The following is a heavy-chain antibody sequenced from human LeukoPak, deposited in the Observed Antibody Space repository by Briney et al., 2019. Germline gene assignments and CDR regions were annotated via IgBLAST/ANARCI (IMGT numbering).Heavy chain of an antibody. V-gene: IGHV3-30*11. D-gene: IGHD3-22*01. CDR3: FTGSAYYYDS. J-gene: IGHJ5*01. CDR1: GFTFSRYA. CDR2: TSPDGNDK. Sequence: GGSLRLSCAASGFTFSRYAMRWVRQAPGKGLEWVAVTSPDGNDKYYADSVKGRFTISRDNSKNTVFLQMNSLSTQDTAVYSCFTGSAYYYDSWGQGTLVTVSS.